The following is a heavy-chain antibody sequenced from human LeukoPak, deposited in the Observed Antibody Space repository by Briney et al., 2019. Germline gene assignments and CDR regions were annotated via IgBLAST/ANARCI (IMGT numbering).Heavy chain of an antibody. CDR3: ARDRTTTVRAIHTNWFDP. V-gene: IGHV3-21*01. J-gene: IGHJ5*02. CDR1: GFTFSTYT. D-gene: IGHD3-10*01. Sequence: GGSLRLSCVASGFTFSTYTAKCVRQAPGKGRECVSSISRGRTYIYSADSVKGRLTLSRDDAKRSLCLQRNSVRAADTAVYSSARDRTTTVRAIHTNWFDPWGQGTLVTVSS. CDR2: ISRGRTYI.